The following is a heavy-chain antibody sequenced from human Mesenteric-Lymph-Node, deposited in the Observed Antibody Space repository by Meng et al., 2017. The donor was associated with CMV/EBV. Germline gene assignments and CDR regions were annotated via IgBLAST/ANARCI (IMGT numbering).Heavy chain of an antibody. CDR2: TYYRSKWYN. V-gene: IGHV6-1*01. J-gene: IGHJ5*02. D-gene: IGHD1-7*01. CDR1: GDSVSSNSAA. CDR3: ARDRVTGTTAVAVDLFDP. Sequence: SCAISGDSVSSNSAAWNWIRQSPSRGLEWLGRTYYRSKWYNDYAVSVKSRITINPDTSKNQFSLQLNSVTPEDTAVYYCARDRVTGTTAVAVDLFDPWGQGTLVTVSS.